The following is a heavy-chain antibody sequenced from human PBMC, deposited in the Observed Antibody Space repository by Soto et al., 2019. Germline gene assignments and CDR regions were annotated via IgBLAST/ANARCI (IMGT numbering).Heavy chain of an antibody. CDR1: GGTFSTYS. D-gene: IGHD1-26*01. J-gene: IGHJ4*02. Sequence: QVQLVQSGAEVKKPGSPVKVSCKTSGGTFSTYSIVWVRQAPGEGLEWMGGIIPIFVTANYAQKFQDRVTITADKSTNTAFMELSSLKSEDTAMYYCASSSGNNYGVGTNYYFDYWGQGTLVTVSS. V-gene: IGHV1-69*06. CDR3: ASSSGNNYGVGTNYYFDY. CDR2: IIPIFVTA.